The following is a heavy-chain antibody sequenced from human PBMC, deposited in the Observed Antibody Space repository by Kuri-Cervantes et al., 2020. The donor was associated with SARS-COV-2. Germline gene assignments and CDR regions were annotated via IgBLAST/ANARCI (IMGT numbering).Heavy chain of an antibody. D-gene: IGHD2-15*01. J-gene: IGHJ5*01. CDR2: ISGSGGST. CDR1: GFTFSSYA. CDR3: AKDQHGIVVVVAAIES. V-gene: IGHV3-23*01. Sequence: GESLKISCAASGFTFSSYAMSWVRQAPGKGLEWVSAISGSGGSTYYADSVKGRFTISRDNSKNMLFLQMDSLRVEDSAVYYCAKDQHGIVVVVAAIESWGQGIPVTVSS.